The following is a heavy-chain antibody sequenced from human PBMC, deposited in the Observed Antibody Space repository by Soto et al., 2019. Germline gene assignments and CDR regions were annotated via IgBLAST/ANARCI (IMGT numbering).Heavy chain of an antibody. V-gene: IGHV3-30-3*01. Sequence: LRLSCAASGFTFSSYAMHWVRQAPGKGLEWVAVISYDGSNKYYADSVKGRFTISRDNSKNTLYLQMNSLRAEDTAVYYCARGYSSSWYAYWGQGTLVTV. J-gene: IGHJ4*02. D-gene: IGHD6-13*01. CDR2: ISYDGSNK. CDR3: ARGYSSSWYAY. CDR1: GFTFSSYA.